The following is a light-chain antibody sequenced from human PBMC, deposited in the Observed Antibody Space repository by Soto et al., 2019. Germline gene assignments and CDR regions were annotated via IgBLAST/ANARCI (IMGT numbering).Light chain of an antibody. CDR1: SSDVGGYNY. V-gene: IGLV2-14*01. CDR2: DVS. J-gene: IGLJ2*01. Sequence: QSALTQPASVSGSPGQSIAISCTGTSSDVGGYNYVSWYQQHPGKAPKLMIYDVSNRPSGVSDRFSGSKSGNTASLTISGLQAEDEADYYCSSYRTSSTAMLFGGGTKLTVL. CDR3: SSYRTSSTAML.